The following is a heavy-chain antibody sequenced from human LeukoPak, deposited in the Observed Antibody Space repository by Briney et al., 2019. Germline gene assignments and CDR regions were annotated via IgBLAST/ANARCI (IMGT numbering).Heavy chain of an antibody. J-gene: IGHJ6*02. CDR1: GGSFSGYY. CDR3: ARQGEIFGMDV. Sequence: PSETLSLTCAVYGGSFSGYYWSWIRLPPGKGLEWIGEINHSGSTNYNPSLKSRVTISVDTSKNQFSLKLSSVTAADTAVYYCARQGEIFGMDVWGQGTTVTVSS. V-gene: IGHV4-34*01. CDR2: INHSGST. D-gene: IGHD3-3*01.